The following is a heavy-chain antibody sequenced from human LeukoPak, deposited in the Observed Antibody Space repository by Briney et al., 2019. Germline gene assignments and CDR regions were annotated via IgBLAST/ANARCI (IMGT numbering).Heavy chain of an antibody. CDR1: GFNLTNAW. D-gene: IGHD3-16*02. Sequence: GGSLRLSCAASGFNLTNAWMSWVRQAPGKGLEWVGRLKSKTDGVTTDYAAPVKGIFTMSRDNSKNKAYLQMNSLKTEDTPGYYCTTVRVNDYVWGSYRYSYFDYWGQGTLVTVSS. J-gene: IGHJ4*02. CDR2: LKSKTDGVTT. V-gene: IGHV3-15*01. CDR3: TTVRVNDYVWGSYRYSYFDY.